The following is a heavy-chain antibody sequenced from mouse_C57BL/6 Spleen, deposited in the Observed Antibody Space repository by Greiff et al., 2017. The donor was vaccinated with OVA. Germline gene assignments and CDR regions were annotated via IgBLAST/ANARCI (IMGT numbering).Heavy chain of an antibody. CDR1: GYTFTDYY. CDR2: INPYNGGT. J-gene: IGHJ2*01. CDR3: ARRPYYSNYFDY. Sequence: EVQLQQSGPVLVKPGASVKMSCKASGYTFTDYYMNWVKQSHGKSLEWIGVINPYNGGTSYNPKFKGKATLPVDKSSSTAYMELNSLTSEDSAVYYCARRPYYSNYFDYWGQGTTLTVSS. D-gene: IGHD2-5*01. V-gene: IGHV1-19*01.